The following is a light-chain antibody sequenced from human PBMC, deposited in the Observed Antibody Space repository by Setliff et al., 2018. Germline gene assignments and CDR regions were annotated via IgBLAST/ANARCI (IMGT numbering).Light chain of an antibody. J-gene: IGLJ1*01. CDR1: SSDVGGYTY. Sequence: QSALTQPASVSGSPGQSITISCTGTSSDVGGYTYVSWYQQHPDKAPKLMIFDVSNRPSGVSNRFSGSKSGNTASLTISGLQAEDEADYYCSSYTSSSTQVFGTGTKVTVL. V-gene: IGLV2-14*03. CDR2: DVS. CDR3: SSYTSSSTQV.